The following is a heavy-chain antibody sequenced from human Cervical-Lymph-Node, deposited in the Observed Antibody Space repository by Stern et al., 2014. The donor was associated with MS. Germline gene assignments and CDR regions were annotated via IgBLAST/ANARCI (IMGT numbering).Heavy chain of an antibody. Sequence: VKLVESGAEVKKPGASVKVSCKASGYTFNDNYLHWVRHAPGQGLEWMGWIHPKTGGTKYVQTFQGRVTMTRDTSTSTVFMELNRLTSDDTAVYYCARGGYSSSYYRFDPWGQGTLVIVSS. CDR1: GYTFNDNY. CDR3: ARGGYSSSYYRFDP. J-gene: IGHJ5*02. V-gene: IGHV1-2*02. CDR2: IHPKTGGT. D-gene: IGHD6-13*01.